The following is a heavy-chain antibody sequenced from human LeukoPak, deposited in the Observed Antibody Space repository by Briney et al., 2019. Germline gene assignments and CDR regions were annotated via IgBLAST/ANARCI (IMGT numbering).Heavy chain of an antibody. D-gene: IGHD3-3*01. V-gene: IGHV3-21*01. CDR3: AREDFWSGYPLYYFDY. J-gene: IGHJ4*02. CDR2: ISSSSSYI. Sequence: PGGSLRLSCAASGFTFSSFSMNWVRQAPGKGLEWVSSISSSSSYIYYADSVKGRFTISRDNAKNSLYLQMNSLRAEDTAVYYCAREDFWSGYPLYYFDYWAREPWSPSPQ. CDR1: GFTFSSFS.